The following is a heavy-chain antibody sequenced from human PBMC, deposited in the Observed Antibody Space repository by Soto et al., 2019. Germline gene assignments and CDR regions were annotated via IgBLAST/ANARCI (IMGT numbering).Heavy chain of an antibody. D-gene: IGHD4-17*01. CDR3: ARAHYGDYGYGMDV. Sequence: SETLSLTYAVCGGSISSRVYSWTWIRQPPGKGLEWIGYIYDSGTTYYNPSLKSRVTISVDRSKNQFSLKLSSVTAADTAVYYCARAHYGDYGYGMDVWGQGTTVTVSS. CDR2: IYDSGTT. V-gene: IGHV4-30-2*01. J-gene: IGHJ6*02. CDR1: GGSISSRVYS.